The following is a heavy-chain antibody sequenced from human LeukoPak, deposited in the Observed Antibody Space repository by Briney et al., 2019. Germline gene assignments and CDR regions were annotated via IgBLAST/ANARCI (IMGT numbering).Heavy chain of an antibody. Sequence: GGSLRLSCAASGFTFSSYAMSWVSQAPGKGLEWVSAISGSGGSTYYADSVKGRFTISRDNSKNTLYLQMNSLRAEDTAVYYCAKDGEVVVVVAAYFDYWGQGTLVTVSS. CDR3: AKDGEVVVVVAAYFDY. CDR2: ISGSGGST. CDR1: GFTFSSYA. J-gene: IGHJ4*02. V-gene: IGHV3-23*01. D-gene: IGHD2-15*01.